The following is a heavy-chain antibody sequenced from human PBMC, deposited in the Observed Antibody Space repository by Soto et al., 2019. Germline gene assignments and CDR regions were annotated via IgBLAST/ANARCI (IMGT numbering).Heavy chain of an antibody. V-gene: IGHV1-69*01. J-gene: IGHJ6*02. D-gene: IGHD2-2*02. CDR3: ARDGVVPAAIRRNSLYYYGMDV. CDR1: GGTFSSYA. Sequence: QVQLVQSGAEVKKPGSSVKVSCKASGGTFSSYAISWVRQAPGQGLEWMGGIIPIFGTANYAQKFQGRITITADESTSTAYMELSSLRSEDTAVYYCARDGVVPAAIRRNSLYYYGMDVWGQGTTVTVSS. CDR2: IIPIFGTA.